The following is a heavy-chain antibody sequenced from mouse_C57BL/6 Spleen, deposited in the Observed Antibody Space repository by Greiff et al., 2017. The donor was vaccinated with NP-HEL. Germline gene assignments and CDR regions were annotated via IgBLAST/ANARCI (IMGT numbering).Heavy chain of an antibody. Sequence: VQLQQPGAELVKPGASVKMSCKASGYTFTSYWITWVKQRPGQGLEWIGDIYPGSGSTNYNEKFKSKATLTVDTSSSTAYMQLSSLTSEDSAVYYCARGESKPAWFAYWGQGTLVTVSA. D-gene: IGHD2-5*01. CDR2: IYPGSGST. CDR3: ARGESKPAWFAY. V-gene: IGHV1-55*01. CDR1: GYTFTSYW. J-gene: IGHJ3*01.